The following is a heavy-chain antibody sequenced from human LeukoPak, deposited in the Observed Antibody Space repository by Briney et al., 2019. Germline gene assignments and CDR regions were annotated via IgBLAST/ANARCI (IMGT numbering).Heavy chain of an antibody. CDR1: GYTFTSYY. V-gene: IGHV1-46*01. CDR2: IKPSGGST. J-gene: IGHJ3*02. Sequence: ASVKVSCKASGYTFTSYYMHWVRQAPGQGLEWMGTIKPSGGSTSYAQKFQGRGTMTRDTSTSTVYMELSSLRSEDTAVYYCARDRSITMVRGVRDAFDIWGQGTMVTVSS. CDR3: ARDRSITMVRGVRDAFDI. D-gene: IGHD3-10*01.